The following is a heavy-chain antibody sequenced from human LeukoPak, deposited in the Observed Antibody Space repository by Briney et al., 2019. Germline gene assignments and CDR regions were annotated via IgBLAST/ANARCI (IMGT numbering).Heavy chain of an antibody. CDR1: GFTFSSYA. CDR2: ISGSGGST. V-gene: IGHV3-23*01. J-gene: IGHJ4*02. D-gene: IGHD5-18*01. Sequence: GGSLRLSCAASGFTFSSYAMSWVRQAPGKGLEWVSAISGSGGSTYYADSVKGRFTISRDNSKNTLYLQMNSLRAEDKAVYYCARGVGYPYFDYWGQGTLVTVSS. CDR3: ARGVGYPYFDY.